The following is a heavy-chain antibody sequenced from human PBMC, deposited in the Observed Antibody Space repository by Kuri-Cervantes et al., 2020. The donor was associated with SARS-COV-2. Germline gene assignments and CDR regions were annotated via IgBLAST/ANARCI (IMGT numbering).Heavy chain of an antibody. CDR2: IWYDGKNE. J-gene: IGHJ6*04. CDR3: ATGAANSYEDV. Sequence: GGSLRLSCGASGFSLTSYAIHWVRQAPGKGLEWVSVIWYDGKNEYYAGSVKGRFNISRDTSKNTVSLQMNSLRAEDTAIYYCATGAANSYEDVWGRGTTVTVSS. D-gene: IGHD5-12*01. CDR1: GFSLTSYA. V-gene: IGHV3-33*08.